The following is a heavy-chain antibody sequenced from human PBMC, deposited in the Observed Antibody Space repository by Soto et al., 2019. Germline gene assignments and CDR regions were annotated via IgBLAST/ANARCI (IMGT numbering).Heavy chain of an antibody. V-gene: IGHV3-7*03. J-gene: IGHJ4*02. CDR2: INKDGSEK. Sequence: EVQLVESGGGLVQPGGSLRLSCEASGFTFTTCWMTWVRQAPGKGLEWVANINKDGSEKFYVDSVKGRFTISRDNAKNSLFLQMNSLRAEDTAVYYCATRPWEVNYYGVFDYWGQGALVTVSS. D-gene: IGHD3-22*01. CDR1: GFTFTTCW. CDR3: ATRPWEVNYYGVFDY.